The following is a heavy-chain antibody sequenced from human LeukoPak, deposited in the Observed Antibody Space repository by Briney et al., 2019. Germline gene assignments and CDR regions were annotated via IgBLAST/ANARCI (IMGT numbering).Heavy chain of an antibody. CDR1: GGSFSGYY. J-gene: IGHJ6*03. D-gene: IGHD1-26*01. CDR2: INHSGST. Sequence: SETLSLTCGAYGGSFSGYYWSWIRQPPGKGLEWIGEINHSGSTNYNPSLKSRIIISVDTSKNQFSLKLTSVTAADTAVYYCARVRGSSGSYEYYHYMDVWGKGATVTISS. CDR3: ARVRGSSGSYEYYHYMDV. V-gene: IGHV4-34*01.